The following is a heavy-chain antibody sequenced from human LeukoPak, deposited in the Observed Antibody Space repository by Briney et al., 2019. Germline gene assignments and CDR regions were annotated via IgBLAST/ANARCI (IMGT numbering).Heavy chain of an antibody. J-gene: IGHJ4*02. CDR3: ARTLRGGGALDY. CDR2: IKEDGSEK. D-gene: IGHD3-16*01. Sequence: PGGSLRLSCAASGFTFSNYWLNWVRQAPGKGLEWVVNIKEDGSEKYYVDSVKGRFTISRDNAKNSLFLQMNSLRAEDTAVYYCARTLRGGGALDYWGQGTLVTVSS. V-gene: IGHV3-7*03. CDR1: GFTFSNYW.